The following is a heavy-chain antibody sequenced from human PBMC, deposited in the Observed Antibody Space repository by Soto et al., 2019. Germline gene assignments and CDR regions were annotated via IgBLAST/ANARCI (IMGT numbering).Heavy chain of an antibody. J-gene: IGHJ4*02. CDR3: AADATAWQQMVPSDY. V-gene: IGHV1-58*01. D-gene: IGHD2-8*01. CDR2: IAVGSGYT. CDR1: GFTFTSSA. Sequence: QMQLEQSGPEVKKPGTSVKVSRKASGFTFTSSAFQWVRQARGQRLEWIGWIAVGSGYTNYAQRFQDRVTLTRDMSTATTYMELSRLTSEDTAIYYCAADATAWQQMVPSDYWGQGTLVTVSS.